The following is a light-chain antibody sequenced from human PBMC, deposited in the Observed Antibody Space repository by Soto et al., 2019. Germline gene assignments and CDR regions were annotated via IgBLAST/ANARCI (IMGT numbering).Light chain of an antibody. CDR3: MKGTNLPYT. Sequence: DVVMTQSPLSLPVTLGQPASISCRASRSLIYTDGNTYLNWFHQRPGQSPRRLFANVSNRDSGVTDRFSGSGSGTDFTLKISSVEAEDVGLYYCMKGTNLPYTFGKGTKLEIK. V-gene: IGKV2-30*01. J-gene: IGKJ2*01. CDR2: NVS. CDR1: RSLIYTDGNTY.